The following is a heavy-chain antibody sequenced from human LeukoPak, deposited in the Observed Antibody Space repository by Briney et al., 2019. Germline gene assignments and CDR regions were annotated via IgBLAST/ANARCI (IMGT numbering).Heavy chain of an antibody. D-gene: IGHD3-10*01. CDR3: ASGDHPVY. CDR2: ISSSGYTI. CDR1: GFTLSSYE. J-gene: IGHJ4*02. V-gene: IGHV3-48*03. Sequence: PAGSLRLACAASGFTLSSYEMNWVRRAPGKRLEWVSYISSSGYTIYYADSVKGRFTISRDNAQSSLYLQLNSLRAEDTAVYFCASGDHPVYWWQGTLVTVSS.